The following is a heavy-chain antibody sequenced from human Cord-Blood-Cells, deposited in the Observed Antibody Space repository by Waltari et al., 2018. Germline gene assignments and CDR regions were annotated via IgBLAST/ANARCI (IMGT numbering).Heavy chain of an antibody. Sequence: EVQLVESGGGLVQPGRSLRLSCTASGFTFGDSAMSWFRQGPGKGLEWVGFIRSKAYGGTTEYAASVKGRFTISRDDSKSIAYLQMNSLKTEDTAVYYCTSEIEPLGGSYQGFDYWGQGTLVTVSS. V-gene: IGHV3-49*03. CDR3: TSEIEPLGGSYQGFDY. CDR1: GFTFGDSA. CDR2: IRSKAYGGTT. J-gene: IGHJ4*02. D-gene: IGHD1-26*01.